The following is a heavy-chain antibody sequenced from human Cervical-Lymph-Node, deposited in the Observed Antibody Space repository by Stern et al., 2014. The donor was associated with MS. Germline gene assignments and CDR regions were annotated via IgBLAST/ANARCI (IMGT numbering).Heavy chain of an antibody. Sequence: VQLVESGGGVVQPGRSLRLSCAASGFTFSSYGMHWVRQAPGKGLEWVAVISYDGRNKYYADSVKGRFTISRDNSKNTLYLQMNSLRAEDAAVYYCAKGRIVVVPAAPYVVWGQGTTVTVSS. CDR1: GFTFSSYG. J-gene: IGHJ6*02. D-gene: IGHD2-2*01. CDR3: AKGRIVVVPAAPYVV. CDR2: ISYDGRNK. V-gene: IGHV3-30*18.